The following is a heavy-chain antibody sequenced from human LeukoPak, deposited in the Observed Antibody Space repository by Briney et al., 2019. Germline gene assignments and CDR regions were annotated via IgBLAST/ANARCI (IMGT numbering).Heavy chain of an antibody. D-gene: IGHD6-6*01. CDR1: GYTFTSYG. J-gene: IGHJ4*02. CDR2: ISTYNGYT. Sequence: GASVKVSCKASGYTFTSYGISWVRQAPGQGLEWMGWISTYNGYTYYAQNLQGRVTMTTDTSTSTAYMELRSLRSDDTAVYYCARYIAARRYFDYWGQGTLVTVSS. CDR3: ARYIAARRYFDY. V-gene: IGHV1-18*01.